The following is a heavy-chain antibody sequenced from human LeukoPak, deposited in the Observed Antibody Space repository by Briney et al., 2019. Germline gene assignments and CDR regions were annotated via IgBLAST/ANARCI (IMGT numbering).Heavy chain of an antibody. CDR2: IYYSGST. CDR1: GGSISSSSYY. D-gene: IGHD6-13*01. J-gene: IGHJ5*02. Sequence: SETLSLTCTVSGGSISSSSYYWGWIRQSPGKGLEWIGNIYYSGSTYYNPSLKSRVTISVDTSKNQFSLNLSSVTVADTAVYYCARDLYAVRIAAASLPFDPWGQGTLVTVSS. CDR3: ARDLYAVRIAAASLPFDP. V-gene: IGHV4-39*02.